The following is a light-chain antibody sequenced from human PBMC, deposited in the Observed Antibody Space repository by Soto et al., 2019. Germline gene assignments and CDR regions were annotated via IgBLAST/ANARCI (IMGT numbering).Light chain of an antibody. J-gene: IGLJ1*01. CDR3: KSYAGSNTYA. V-gene: IGLV2-8*01. Sequence: QSALTQPPSASGSPGQSVTISCTGTRNDIGAYEFVPWYQHHPGKAPKLIIYEVVQRPSGVPDRFSGSKSGNTASLTVSGLQAADEADYYCKSYAGSNTYAFGTGTKVTVL. CDR2: EVV. CDR1: RNDIGAYEF.